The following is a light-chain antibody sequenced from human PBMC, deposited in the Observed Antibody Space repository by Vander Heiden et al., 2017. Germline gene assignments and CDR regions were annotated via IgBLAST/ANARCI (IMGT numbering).Light chain of an antibody. CDR1: QSISTY. V-gene: IGKV3-15*01. Sequence: VMTQSPATLSVSPGERATLSCRASQSISTYLAWYQQKPGQAPRLLIHGASNRATGIPTRFSGSGSGTEFTLTISSLQSGDFAVYYCQQYYYGLTFGGGTKVEI. J-gene: IGKJ4*01. CDR2: GAS. CDR3: QQYYYGLT.